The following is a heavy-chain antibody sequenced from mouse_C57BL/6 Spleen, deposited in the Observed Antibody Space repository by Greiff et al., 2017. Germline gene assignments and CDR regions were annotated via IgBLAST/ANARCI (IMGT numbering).Heavy chain of an antibody. CDR2: INPGSGGT. CDR1: GYAFTNYL. Sequence: QVQLQQSGAELVRPGTSVKVSCKASGYAFTNYLIEWVKQRPGQGLEWIGVINPGSGGTNYNEKFKGKATLTADKSSSTAYMQLSSLTSEDSAVYFCARVYYGSSYAMDYWGQGTSVTVSS. D-gene: IGHD1-1*01. V-gene: IGHV1-54*01. J-gene: IGHJ4*01. CDR3: ARVYYGSSYAMDY.